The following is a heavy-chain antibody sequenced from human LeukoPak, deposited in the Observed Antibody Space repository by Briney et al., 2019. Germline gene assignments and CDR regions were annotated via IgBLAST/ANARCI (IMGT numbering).Heavy chain of an antibody. V-gene: IGHV4-39*07. CDR1: GGSFSSSTYY. Sequence: SETLSLTCTVSGGSFSSSTYYWGWIRQPPGKGLEFIGNIYYRGITYYNPSLKSRVTISVDTSKNQFSLKLSSVTAADTAVYYCARMFSSSPIDYCGQGALVTVSS. D-gene: IGHD6-13*01. CDR2: IYYRGIT. J-gene: IGHJ4*02. CDR3: ARMFSSSPIDY.